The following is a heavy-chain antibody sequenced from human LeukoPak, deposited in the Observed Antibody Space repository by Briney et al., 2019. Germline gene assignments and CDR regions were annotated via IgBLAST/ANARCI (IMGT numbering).Heavy chain of an antibody. CDR2: ISSSRSYV. CDR1: GFTFSTYT. J-gene: IGHJ1*01. D-gene: IGHD3-22*01. V-gene: IGHV3-21*01. CDR3: AREGYYYDSSGYYYGYFQH. Sequence: GGSLRLSCAASGFTFSTYTMNWVRQAPGKGLEWVSSISSSRSYVYYADSVKGRFTISRDNAKNSLYLQMNSLRDEDTAVYYCAREGYYYDSSGYYYGYFQHWGQGTLVTVSS.